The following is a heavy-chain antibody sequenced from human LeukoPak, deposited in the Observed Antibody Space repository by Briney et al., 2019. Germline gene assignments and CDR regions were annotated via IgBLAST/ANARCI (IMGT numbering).Heavy chain of an antibody. CDR1: GFTFSSYA. V-gene: IGHV3-23*01. CDR3: AKGHPYYDFWSGYYGGDY. D-gene: IGHD3-3*01. J-gene: IGHJ4*02. CDR2: ISGSGGST. Sequence: PGGSLRLSCAASGFTFSSYAMSWVRQAPGKGLEWVSAISGSGGSTYYADSVKGRFTISRDNSKNTLYLQMNSLRAEDTAVYYCAKGHPYYDFWSGYYGGDYWGQGTLVTVSS.